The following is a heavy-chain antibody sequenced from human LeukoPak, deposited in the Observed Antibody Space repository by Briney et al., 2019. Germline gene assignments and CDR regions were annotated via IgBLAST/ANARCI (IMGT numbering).Heavy chain of an antibody. Sequence: SETLSLTCAVYGGSFSGYYWSWIRQPPGKGLEWIGEINHSGSTNYNPSLKSRVTISVDTSKNQFSLKLSSVTAADTAVYYCARGNEDDIVVVSAAMERYYFDYWGQGTLVTVSS. J-gene: IGHJ4*02. CDR2: INHSGST. D-gene: IGHD2-2*01. CDR3: ARGNEDDIVVVSAAMERYYFDY. CDR1: GGSFSGYY. V-gene: IGHV4-34*01.